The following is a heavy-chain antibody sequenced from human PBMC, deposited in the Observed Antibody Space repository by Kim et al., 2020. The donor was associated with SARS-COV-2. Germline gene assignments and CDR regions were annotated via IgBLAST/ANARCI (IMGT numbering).Heavy chain of an antibody. CDR3: ARVAVAGMWDY. Sequence: SETLSLTCTVSGGSISSYYWSWIRQPAGKGLEWIGRIYSSGSTNYNPSLKSRVTTSVDTPKNHFSLKPSSVTAADTAVYYCARVAVAGMWDYWGQGARVT. CDR2: IYSSGST. CDR1: GGSISSYY. J-gene: IGHJ4*02. V-gene: IGHV4-4*07. D-gene: IGHD6-19*01.